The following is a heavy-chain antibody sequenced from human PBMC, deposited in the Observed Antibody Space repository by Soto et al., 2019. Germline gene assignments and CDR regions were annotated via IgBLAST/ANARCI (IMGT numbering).Heavy chain of an antibody. Sequence: SETLSLTCTVSGGSIRNVYWSWIRQPPGKGLEWIGFIFHSGNAKYNPSLKSRVTMSVDTSKNQFSLSLDSVTAADTAVYFCARAHAPTLPFDYWGQGTLGTVS. V-gene: IGHV4-59*01. J-gene: IGHJ4*01. CDR1: GGSIRNVY. CDR2: IFHSGNA. D-gene: IGHD2-15*01. CDR3: ARAHAPTLPFDY.